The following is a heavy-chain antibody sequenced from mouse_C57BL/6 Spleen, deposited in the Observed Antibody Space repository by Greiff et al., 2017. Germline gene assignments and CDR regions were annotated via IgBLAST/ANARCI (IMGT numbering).Heavy chain of an antibody. D-gene: IGHD3-2*02. CDR2: ISYSGST. V-gene: IGHV3-1*01. J-gene: IGHJ3*01. CDR1: GYSITSGYD. CDR3: ARGQLRPGAWFAY. Sequence: EVKLQESGPGMVKPSQSLSLTCTVTGYSITSGYDWHWIRHFPGNKLEWMGYISYSGSTNYNPSLKSRISITHDTSKNHFFLKLNSVTTEDTATYYCARGQLRPGAWFAYWGQGTLVTVSA.